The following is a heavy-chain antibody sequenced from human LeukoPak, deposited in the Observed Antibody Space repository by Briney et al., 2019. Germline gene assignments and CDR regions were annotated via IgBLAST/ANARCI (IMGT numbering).Heavy chain of an antibody. Sequence: SETLSLTCTVSGGSISSYYWSWIRQPPGKGLEWIGYIYYSGSTNYNPSLKSRVTISVDTSKNQFSLKLSSVTAADTAVYYCARVRDSSGYVYYYYMDVWGKGTTVTVSS. CDR2: IYYSGST. V-gene: IGHV4-59*01. CDR3: ARVRDSSGYVYYYYMDV. D-gene: IGHD3-22*01. CDR1: GGSISSYY. J-gene: IGHJ6*03.